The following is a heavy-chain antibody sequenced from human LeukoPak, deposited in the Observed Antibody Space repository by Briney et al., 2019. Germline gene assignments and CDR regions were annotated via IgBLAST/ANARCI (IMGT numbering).Heavy chain of an antibody. D-gene: IGHD6-13*01. CDR1: GFTFSSYN. CDR2: ISGSGGST. Sequence: PGGSLRLSCAASGFTFSSYNMNWVRQAPGKGLEWVSAISGSGGSTYYADSVKGRFTISRDNSKNTLYLQMNSLRAEDTAVYYCAKAGYSSSWYFRAYYFDYWGQGTLVTVSS. CDR3: AKAGYSSSWYFRAYYFDY. V-gene: IGHV3-23*01. J-gene: IGHJ4*02.